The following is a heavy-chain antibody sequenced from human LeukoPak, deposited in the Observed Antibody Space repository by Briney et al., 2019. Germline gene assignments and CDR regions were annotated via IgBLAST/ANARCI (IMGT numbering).Heavy chain of an antibody. D-gene: IGHD1-26*01. CDR3: VRDRVGSAY. J-gene: IGHJ1*01. CDR2: ITDDATT. CDR1: GFTFSSAW. V-gene: IGHV3-74*03. Sequence: GGSLRLSCAASGFTFSSAWMHWVRQAPGTGLVWVSRITDDATTTYADAVRGRFTISRDDAKNILYLQMNSLRAEDTAVYYCVRDRVGSAYWGQGTLVTVSS.